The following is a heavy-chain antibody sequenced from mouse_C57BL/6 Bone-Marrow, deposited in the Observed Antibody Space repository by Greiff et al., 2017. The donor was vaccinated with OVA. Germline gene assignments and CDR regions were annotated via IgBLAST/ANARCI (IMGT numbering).Heavy chain of an antibody. Sequence: VQLQQSDAELVKPGASVKISCKVSGYTFTDHTIHWMKQRPEQGLEWIGYIYPRDGSTKYNEKFKGKATLTADKSSSTAYMQLNSLTSADSAVYFCARITTVVADYWYFDVWGTGTTVTVSS. CDR2: IYPRDGST. D-gene: IGHD1-1*01. V-gene: IGHV1-78*01. CDR3: ARITTVVADYWYFDV. CDR1: GYTFTDHT. J-gene: IGHJ1*03.